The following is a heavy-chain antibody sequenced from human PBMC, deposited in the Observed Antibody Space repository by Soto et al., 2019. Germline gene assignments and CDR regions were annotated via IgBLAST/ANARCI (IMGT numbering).Heavy chain of an antibody. CDR3: TRWYAVEV. Sequence: GGSLRLSCAASGFTVSSYAMTWVRQAPGKGLEWVANIRRNRSDTNYADSVKGRFTISRDNAKNSLYLEMNSLRVEDTAMYYLTRWYAVEVWGQGTTVTVSS. V-gene: IGHV3-7*03. J-gene: IGHJ6*02. CDR2: IRRNRSDT. CDR1: GFTVSSYA.